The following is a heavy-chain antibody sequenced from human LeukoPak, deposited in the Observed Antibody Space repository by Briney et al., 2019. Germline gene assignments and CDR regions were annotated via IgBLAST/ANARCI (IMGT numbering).Heavy chain of an antibody. CDR3: ARGWFGELFLDY. CDR2: IYTSGST. V-gene: IGHV4-61*02. J-gene: IGHJ4*02. D-gene: IGHD3-10*01. CDR1: GGSISSGSYY. Sequence: SQTLSLTCTVSGGSISSGSYYWSWIRQPAGKGLEWIGRIYTSGSTNYNPSLKSRVTISVDTSKNQFSLKLSSVTAADTAVYYCARGWFGELFLDYWGQGTLVTVSS.